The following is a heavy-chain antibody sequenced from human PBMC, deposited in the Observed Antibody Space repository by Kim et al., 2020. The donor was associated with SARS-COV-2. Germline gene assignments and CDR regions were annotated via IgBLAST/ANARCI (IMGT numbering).Heavy chain of an antibody. CDR2: IYYSGST. D-gene: IGHD1-26*01. J-gene: IGHJ4*02. V-gene: IGHV4-59*08. Sequence: SETLSLTCTVSGGSISSYYWSWIRQPPGKGLEWIGYIYYSGSTSYNPSLKSRVTISVDTSKNQFSLRLSSVTAADTAVYYCARHGWEYYFDYWGQGTLVT. CDR1: GGSISSYY. CDR3: ARHGWEYYFDY.